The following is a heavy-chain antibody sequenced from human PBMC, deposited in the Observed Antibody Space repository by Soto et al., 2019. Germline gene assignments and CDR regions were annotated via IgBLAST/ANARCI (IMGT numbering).Heavy chain of an antibody. CDR2: VSLAGRN. Sequence: QVQLQESGPGLVRPSGTLSLTCSVSGASVVNGNWWSWFRQSPGKGLEWIGEVSLAGRNHYNPSLQSRVTISLDESKNPVSLILTSVTVADAAIYYCARGFQYWLPTFYWGRGTWFTVS. CDR3: ARGFQYWLPTFY. J-gene: IGHJ4*02. V-gene: IGHV4-4*02. D-gene: IGHD3-10*01. CDR1: GASVVNGNW.